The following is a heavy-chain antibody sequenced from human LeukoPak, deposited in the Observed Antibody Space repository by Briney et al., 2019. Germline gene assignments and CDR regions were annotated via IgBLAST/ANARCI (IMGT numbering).Heavy chain of an antibody. D-gene: IGHD3-22*01. CDR3: ARGGYYYDSSGYPNWFDP. Sequence: SETLSLTCTVSGGSISSSSYYWGWIRQPPGKGLEWIGSIYYSGSTYYNPSLKSRVTISVDTSKNQFSLKLSSVTAADTAVYYCARGGYYYDSSGYPNWFDPWGQGTLVTVSS. CDR1: GGSISSSSYY. J-gene: IGHJ5*02. CDR2: IYYSGST. V-gene: IGHV4-39*07.